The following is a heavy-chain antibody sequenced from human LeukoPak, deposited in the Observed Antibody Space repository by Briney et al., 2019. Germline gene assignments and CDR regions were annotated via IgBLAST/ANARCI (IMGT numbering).Heavy chain of an antibody. V-gene: IGHV3-23*01. D-gene: IGHD2-2*01. CDR3: AKDLSPFSDIVVVPAANWFDP. CDR1: GFTFSSYA. Sequence: GGSLRLSCAASGFTFSSYAMSWVRQAPGKGLEWVSAISGSGGSTYYADSVKGRFTISRDNSKNTLYLQMNSLRAEDTAVYYSAKDLSPFSDIVVVPAANWFDPWGQGTLVTVSS. CDR2: ISGSGGST. J-gene: IGHJ5*02.